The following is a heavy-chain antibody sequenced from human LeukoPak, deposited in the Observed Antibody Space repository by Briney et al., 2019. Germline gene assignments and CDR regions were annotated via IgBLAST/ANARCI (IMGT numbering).Heavy chain of an antibody. CDR3: AKYSSWYLEGMDV. CDR2: ISGSGGST. CDR1: GLTFSSYA. V-gene: IGHV3-23*01. D-gene: IGHD6-13*01. Sequence: GGSLRLSCAASGLTFSSYAMSWVRQAPGKGLEWVSAISGSGGSTYYADSVKGRFTISRDNSKNTLYLQMNSLRAEDTAVYYCAKYSSWYLEGMDVWGQGTTVTVSS. J-gene: IGHJ6*02.